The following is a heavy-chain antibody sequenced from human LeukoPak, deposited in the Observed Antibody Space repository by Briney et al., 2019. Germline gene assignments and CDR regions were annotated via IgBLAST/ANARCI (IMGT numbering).Heavy chain of an antibody. Sequence: PGGSLRLSCAASGFTFSSYWMSWVRQAPGKGLEWLANIKQDGSDKYYVDSVKGRFTISRDNAKNSLYLQMNSLRAEDTAVYYCASAHYGSGSYVIDYWGQGTLVTVSS. D-gene: IGHD3-10*01. CDR3: ASAHYGSGSYVIDY. CDR1: GFTFSSYW. CDR2: IKQDGSDK. V-gene: IGHV3-7*01. J-gene: IGHJ4*02.